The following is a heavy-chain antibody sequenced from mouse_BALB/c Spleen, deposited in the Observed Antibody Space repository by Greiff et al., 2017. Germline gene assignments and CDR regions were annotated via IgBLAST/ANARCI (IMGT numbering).Heavy chain of an antibody. J-gene: IGHJ4*01. V-gene: IGHV2-6-7*01. D-gene: IGHD2-10*01. CDR3: ARDRAYYGNHYYAMDY. Sequence: VQLVESGPGLVAPSQSLSITCTVSGFSLTGYGVNWVRQPPGKGLEWLGMIWGDGSTDYNSALKSRLSISKDNSKSQVFLKMNSLQTDDTARYYCARDRAYYGNHYYAMDYWGQGTSVTVSS. CDR1: GFSLTGYG. CDR2: IWGDGST.